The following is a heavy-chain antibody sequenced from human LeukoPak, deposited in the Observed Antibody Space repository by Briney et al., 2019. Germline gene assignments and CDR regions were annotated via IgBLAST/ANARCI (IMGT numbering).Heavy chain of an antibody. CDR3: AKGGGDGN. V-gene: IGHV3-9*01. Sequence: GGSLRLSCAASGFTFDDYAMHWVRQAPGKGLEWVSGISWNSGSIGYADSVKGRFTISRDNAKNSLYLQMNSLRAEDTALYYCAKGGGDGNWGQGTLVIVSS. CDR2: ISWNSGSI. J-gene: IGHJ4*02. CDR1: GFTFDDYA. D-gene: IGHD2-21*01.